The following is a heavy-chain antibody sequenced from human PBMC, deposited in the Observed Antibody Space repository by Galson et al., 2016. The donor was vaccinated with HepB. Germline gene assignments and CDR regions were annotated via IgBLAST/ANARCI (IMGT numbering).Heavy chain of an antibody. D-gene: IGHD4-17*01. CDR3: ARGIRGTVTNPAFDY. CDR2: ISSYNGNT. CDR1: NYTFTHYG. Sequence: SVKVSCKASNYTFTHYGISWVRQAPGQGLEWMGWISSYNGNTKYVQKFQGRVTMTTDTSTSTAYMELRSLKSDDTAVYYCARGIRGTVTNPAFDYWGQGALVTVSS. V-gene: IGHV1-18*01. J-gene: IGHJ4*02.